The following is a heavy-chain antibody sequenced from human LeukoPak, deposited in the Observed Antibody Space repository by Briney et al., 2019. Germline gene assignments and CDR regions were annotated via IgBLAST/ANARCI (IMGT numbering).Heavy chain of an antibody. Sequence: GGSLRLSCAASGFIFSNYGMNWVRQAPGKGLEWVAAISASGSATSYAGSVRGRFTISRDNSKSTTYLQMNSLRAEDTAVYYCTRDVNGGNFDYWGQGTLVTVSS. CDR1: GFIFSNYG. D-gene: IGHD4-23*01. J-gene: IGHJ4*02. V-gene: IGHV3-23*01. CDR2: ISASGSAT. CDR3: TRDVNGGNFDY.